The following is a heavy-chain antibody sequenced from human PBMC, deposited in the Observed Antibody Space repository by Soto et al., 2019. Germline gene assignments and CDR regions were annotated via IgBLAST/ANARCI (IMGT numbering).Heavy chain of an antibody. D-gene: IGHD2-2*01. CDR2: ISYSGST. Sequence: SETLYLTCTVSGGSVSSASFYWNWIRQPPGKGLEWIGYISYSGSTNYNPSLRSRVTISVDTSKNQFSLRLTSATAADTAVYYCARGDAINWFDSWGQGTRVTVSS. J-gene: IGHJ5*01. CDR1: GGSVSSASFY. V-gene: IGHV4-61*01. CDR3: ARGDAINWFDS.